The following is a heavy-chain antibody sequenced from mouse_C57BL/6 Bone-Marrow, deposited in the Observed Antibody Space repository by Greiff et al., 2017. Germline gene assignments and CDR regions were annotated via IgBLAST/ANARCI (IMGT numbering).Heavy chain of an antibody. Sequence: QVQLKQPGAELVKPGASVKLSCKASGYTFTSYWMHWVKQRPGQGLEWIGVIDPSDSYTNYNQKFKGKATLTVDTSSSTAYMQLSSLTSEDSAVYYCARRGYIGNWGQGTLVTVSA. CDR3: ARRGYIGN. D-gene: IGHD1-3*01. CDR1: GYTFTSYW. CDR2: IDPSDSYT. J-gene: IGHJ3*02. V-gene: IGHV1-69*02.